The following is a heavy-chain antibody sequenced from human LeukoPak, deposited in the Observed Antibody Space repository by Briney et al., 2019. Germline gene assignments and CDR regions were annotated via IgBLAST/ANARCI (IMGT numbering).Heavy chain of an antibody. CDR3: AKYAYNWNAPDGFDM. CDR1: RFSFGDYD. V-gene: IGHV3-30*18. J-gene: IGHJ3*02. Sequence: GGSLRLSCRASRFSFGDYDMHWVRQAPGKGLEWVAVISSDGSRKHYGDSVKGRFTISRDNSESTLFLQMSSLRTDDTSVYFCAKYAYNWNAPDGFDMWGQGTMVIVSS. D-gene: IGHD1-1*01. CDR2: ISSDGSRK.